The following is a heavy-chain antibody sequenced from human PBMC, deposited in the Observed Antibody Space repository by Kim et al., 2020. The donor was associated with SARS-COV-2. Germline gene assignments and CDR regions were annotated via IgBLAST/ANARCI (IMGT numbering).Heavy chain of an antibody. Sequence: ASVKVSCKASGYTFTSYYMHWVRQAPGQGLEWMGIINPSGGSTSYAQKFQGRVTMTRDTSTSTVYMELSSLRSEDTAVYYCARDGGTTYYYGSGSYYNRPTLSYYDGMDVWGQGTTVTVSS. V-gene: IGHV1-46*01. CDR1: GYTFTSYY. D-gene: IGHD3-10*01. CDR3: ARDGGTTYYYGSGSYYNRPTLSYYDGMDV. J-gene: IGHJ6*02. CDR2: INPSGGST.